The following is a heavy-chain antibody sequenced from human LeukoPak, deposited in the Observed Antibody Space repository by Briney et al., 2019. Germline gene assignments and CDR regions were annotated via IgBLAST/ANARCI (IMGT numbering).Heavy chain of an antibody. CDR3: ARDNIVVVAATKAYYFDY. CDR1: GGSINGYY. CDR2: IYYTGST. D-gene: IGHD2-15*01. Sequence: SETLSLTCTVSGGSINGYYWSWIRQSPGKGLESLGYIYYTGSTNYNPSLKSRVTISVDTSKNQFSLKLSSVTAADTAVYYCARDNIVVVAATKAYYFDYWGQGTLVTVSS. V-gene: IGHV4-59*12. J-gene: IGHJ4*02.